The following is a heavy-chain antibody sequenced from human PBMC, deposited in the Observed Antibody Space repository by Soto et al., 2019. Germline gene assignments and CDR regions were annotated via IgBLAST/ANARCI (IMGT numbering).Heavy chain of an antibody. CDR3: ARDPIIAAAGPGGWFDP. Sequence: SVKVSCKASGGTFSSYAISWVRQAPGQGLEWMGGIIPIFGTANYAQKFQGRVTITADKSTSTAYMELSSLRSEDTAVYYCARDPIIAAAGPGGWFDPWGQGTLVTVSS. V-gene: IGHV1-69*06. J-gene: IGHJ5*02. D-gene: IGHD6-13*01. CDR1: GGTFSSYA. CDR2: IIPIFGTA.